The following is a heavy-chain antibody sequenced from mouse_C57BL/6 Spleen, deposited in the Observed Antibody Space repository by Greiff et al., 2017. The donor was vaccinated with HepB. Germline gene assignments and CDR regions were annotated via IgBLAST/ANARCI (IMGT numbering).Heavy chain of an antibody. CDR3: ARDGSSYLDY. V-gene: IGHV1-55*01. J-gene: IGHJ2*01. D-gene: IGHD1-1*01. CDR1: GYTFTSYW. Sequence: QVHVKQPGAELVKPGASVKMSCKASGYTFTSYWITWVKQRPGQGLEWIGDIYPGSGSTNYNEKFKSKATLTVDTSSSTAYMQLSSLTSEDSAVYYCARDGSSYLDYWGQGTTLTVSS. CDR2: IYPGSGST.